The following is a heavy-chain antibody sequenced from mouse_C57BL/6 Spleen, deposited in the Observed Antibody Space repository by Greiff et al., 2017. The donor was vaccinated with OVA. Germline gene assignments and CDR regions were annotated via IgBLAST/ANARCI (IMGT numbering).Heavy chain of an antibody. CDR1: GYTFTDYY. CDR3: ARDSNYFYAMDY. J-gene: IGHJ4*01. D-gene: IGHD2-5*01. V-gene: IGHV1-19*01. CDR2: INPYNGGT. Sequence: VQLKESGPVLVKPGASVKMSCKASGYTFTDYYMNWVKQSHGKSLEWIGVINPYNGGTSYNQKFKGKATLTVDKSSSTAYMELNSLTSEDSAVYYCARDSNYFYAMDYWGQGTSVTVSS.